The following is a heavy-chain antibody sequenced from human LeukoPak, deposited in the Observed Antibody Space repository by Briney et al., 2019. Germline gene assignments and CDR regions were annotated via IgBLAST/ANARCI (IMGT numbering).Heavy chain of an antibody. CDR2: ISYDGSNK. Sequence: GGSLRLSCAASGFTFSSYGMHWVRQAPGKGLEWVAVISYDGSNKYYADSVKGRFTISRDNSKNTLYLQMNSLRAEDTAVYYCAKDQRDYYDSSALAIWGQGTLVTVSS. J-gene: IGHJ4*02. D-gene: IGHD3-22*01. CDR3: AKDQRDYYDSSALAI. CDR1: GFTFSSYG. V-gene: IGHV3-30*18.